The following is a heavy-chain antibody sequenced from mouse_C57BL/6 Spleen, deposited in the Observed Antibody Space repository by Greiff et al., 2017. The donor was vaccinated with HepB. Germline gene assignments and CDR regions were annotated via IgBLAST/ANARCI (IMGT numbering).Heavy chain of an antibody. Sequence: EVHLVESGGGLVQPGGSLKLSCAASGFTFSDYYMYWVRQTPEKRLEWVAYISNGGGSTYYPDTVKGRFTISRDNAKNTLYLQMSRLKSEDTAMYYCARHKVTTGYFDVWGTGTTVTVSS. CDR2: ISNGGGST. V-gene: IGHV5-12*01. J-gene: IGHJ1*03. D-gene: IGHD2-2*01. CDR1: GFTFSDYY. CDR3: ARHKVTTGYFDV.